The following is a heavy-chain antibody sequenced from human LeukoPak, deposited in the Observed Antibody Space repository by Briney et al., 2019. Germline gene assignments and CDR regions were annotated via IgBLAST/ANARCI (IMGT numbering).Heavy chain of an antibody. V-gene: IGHV3-7*01. J-gene: IGHJ6*04. CDR1: GFTFSRDW. D-gene: IGHD3-10*02. Sequence: GGSLRLSCAASGFTFSRDWMNWVRQAPGKGLEWVANIKQDGSEKDYVDSVKGRFTISRDNAKNSLYLQMNSLRAEDTAVYYCAELGITMIGGVWGKGTTVTISS. CDR2: IKQDGSEK. CDR3: AELGITMIGGV.